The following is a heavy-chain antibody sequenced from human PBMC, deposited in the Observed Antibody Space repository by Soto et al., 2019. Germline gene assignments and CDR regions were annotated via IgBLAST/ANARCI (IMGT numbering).Heavy chain of an antibody. D-gene: IGHD2-2*01. J-gene: IGHJ4*02. CDR3: TKGCSSTSLGDLCGGSYSDY. V-gene: IGHV3-23*01. Sequence: GGSLRLSCAASGFTFSNYALRWVRQAPGKGLEWVSSISGSGGSTYYADSVKGRFIISRDNSKNTLYLQMNSLRTEDTAVYYCTKGCSSTSLGDLCGGSYSDYWGQGTLVTVSS. CDR1: GFTFSNYA. CDR2: ISGSGGST.